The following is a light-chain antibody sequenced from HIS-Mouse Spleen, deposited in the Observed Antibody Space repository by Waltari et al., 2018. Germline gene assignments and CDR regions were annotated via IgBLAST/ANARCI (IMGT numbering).Light chain of an antibody. CDR3: YSTDSSGNHRV. CDR2: EDS. Sequence: YELTQPPPVSVSPGQTARITCSGDALPKQYAYWYQQKSGQAPVLVRYEDSKRPSGIPERFSGSSSGTMATLTISGAQVEDEADYYCYSTDSSGNHRVFGGGTKLTVL. CDR1: ALPKQY. V-gene: IGLV3-10*01. J-gene: IGLJ2*01.